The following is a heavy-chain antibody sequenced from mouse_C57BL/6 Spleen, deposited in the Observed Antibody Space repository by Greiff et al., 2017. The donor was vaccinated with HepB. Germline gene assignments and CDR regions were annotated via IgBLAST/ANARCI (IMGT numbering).Heavy chain of an antibody. CDR3: ARFYRGYAMDY. V-gene: IGHV1-82*01. Sequence: QVQLQQSGPELVKPGASVKISCKASGYAFSSSWMNWVKQRPGKGLEWIGRIYPGDGDTNYNGKFKGKATLTADKSSSTAYMQLISLTSEDSAVYFCARFYRGYAMDYWGQGTSVTVSS. J-gene: IGHJ4*01. D-gene: IGHD2-14*01. CDR2: IYPGDGDT. CDR1: GYAFSSSW.